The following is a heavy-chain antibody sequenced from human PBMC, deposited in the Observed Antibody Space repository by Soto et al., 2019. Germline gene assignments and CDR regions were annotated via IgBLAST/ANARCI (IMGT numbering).Heavy chain of an antibody. CDR1: GFTFSSYG. CDR2: IWYDGSNK. Sequence: PGGSLRLSCAASGFTFSSYGMHWVRQAPGKGLEWVAVIWYDGSNKYYADSVKGRFTISRDNSKNTLYLQMNSLRAEDTAVYYCARGGVAETYYYYYYGMDVWGQGTTVTVSS. CDR3: ARGGVAETYYYYYYGMDV. V-gene: IGHV3-33*01. D-gene: IGHD2-15*01. J-gene: IGHJ6*02.